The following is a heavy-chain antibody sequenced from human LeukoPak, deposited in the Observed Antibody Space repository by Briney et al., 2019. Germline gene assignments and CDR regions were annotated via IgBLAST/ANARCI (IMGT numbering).Heavy chain of an antibody. D-gene: IGHD1-26*01. CDR3: ARDPLVGATV. CDR1: GGSISSSSYY. Sequence: SETLSLTCTVSGGSISSSSYYWGWIRQPPGKGLESIGSIYYSGSTYYNPSLKSRVTISVDTSKNQFSLKLSSVTAADTAVYSSARDPLVGATVWGQGTMVTVSS. V-gene: IGHV4-39*07. CDR2: IYYSGST. J-gene: IGHJ3*01.